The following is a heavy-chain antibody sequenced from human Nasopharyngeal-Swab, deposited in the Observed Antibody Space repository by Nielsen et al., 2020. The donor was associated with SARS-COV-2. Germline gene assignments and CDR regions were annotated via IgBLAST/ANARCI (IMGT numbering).Heavy chain of an antibody. J-gene: IGHJ4*02. Sequence: GSLRLSCAVYGGSFSGYYWSWIRQPPGKGLEWIGEINHSGSTNYNPSLKSRVTISVDTSKNQFSLKLSSVTAADTAVYYCARGSKSGITIFGVVIIPTSFDYWGQGTLVTVSS. V-gene: IGHV4-34*01. CDR3: ARGSKSGITIFGVVIIPTSFDY. D-gene: IGHD3-3*01. CDR2: INHSGST. CDR1: GGSFSGYY.